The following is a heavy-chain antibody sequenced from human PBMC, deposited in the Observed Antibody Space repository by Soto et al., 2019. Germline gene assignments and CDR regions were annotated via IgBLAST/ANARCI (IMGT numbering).Heavy chain of an antibody. J-gene: IGHJ3*02. D-gene: IGHD2-8*02. CDR2: TYHGSKWST. V-gene: IGHV6-1*01. Sequence: SQTLSLPFTISVDSVSSNSSSWNWIRPSPSRGPEWLGRTYHGSKWSTDYAVTVKSRISVNTDTSRNQFSLQLSSVTPEDTGVYYCARGWLRTGFDTWGQGTMVTVSS. CDR1: VDSVSSNSSS. CDR3: ARGWLRTGFDT.